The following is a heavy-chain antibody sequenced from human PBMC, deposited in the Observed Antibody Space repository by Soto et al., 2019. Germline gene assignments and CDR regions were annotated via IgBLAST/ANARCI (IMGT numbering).Heavy chain of an antibody. CDR3: ARAPGGITIFGVVPKYYYMDV. D-gene: IGHD3-3*01. V-gene: IGHV1-18*01. CDR1: GYTFTSYG. J-gene: IGHJ6*03. CDR2: ISAYNGNT. Sequence: GASVKVSCKASGYTFTSYGISWVRQAPGQGLEWMGWISAYNGNTNYAQKLQGRVTMTTDTSTSTAYMELRSLRSDDTAVYYCARAPGGITIFGVVPKYYYMDVWGKGTTVTVSS.